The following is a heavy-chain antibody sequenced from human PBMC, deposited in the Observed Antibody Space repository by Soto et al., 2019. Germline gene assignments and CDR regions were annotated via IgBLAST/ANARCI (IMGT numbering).Heavy chain of an antibody. D-gene: IGHD5-12*01. Sequence: GGSLRLSCAASGFTFSNYEMNWVRQAPGKGLEWVSYISSGGDIVHKADSVKGRITVSRDNAKNLLYLQVDSLRAEDTAVYFCARDRYSGRPHYYYFAMDVWGPGTPVTVFS. CDR1: GFTFSNYE. CDR2: ISSGGDIV. J-gene: IGHJ6*02. V-gene: IGHV3-48*03. CDR3: ARDRYSGRPHYYYFAMDV.